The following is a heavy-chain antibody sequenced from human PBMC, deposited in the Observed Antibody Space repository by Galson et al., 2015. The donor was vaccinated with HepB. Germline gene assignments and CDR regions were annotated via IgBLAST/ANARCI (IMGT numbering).Heavy chain of an antibody. J-gene: IGHJ3*02. CDR2: IIPIFGTA. CDR1: GGTFSSYA. Sequence: QSGAEVKKPGASVKVSCKASGGTFSSYAISWVRQAPGQGLEWMGGIIPIFGTANYAQKFQGRVTITADESTGTAYMELSSLRSEDTAVYYCATQRDGYNVSDAFDIWGQGTMVTVSS. D-gene: IGHD5-24*01. CDR3: ATQRDGYNVSDAFDI. V-gene: IGHV1-69*13.